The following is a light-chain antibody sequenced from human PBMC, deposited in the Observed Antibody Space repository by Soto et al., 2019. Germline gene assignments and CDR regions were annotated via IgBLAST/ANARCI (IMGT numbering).Light chain of an antibody. CDR2: EVT. Sequence: QSALTQPASVSGSPGQSITLSCAGTTNDIGSYNYVSWFQQHPGEAPKLIIFEVTHRPSGISTRFSGSKSGNTASLTISGLQAEDEADYYCSSYAGSHNYVVFGGGTKLTVL. CDR1: TNDIGSYNY. CDR3: SSYAGSHNYVV. V-gene: IGLV2-14*01. J-gene: IGLJ2*01.